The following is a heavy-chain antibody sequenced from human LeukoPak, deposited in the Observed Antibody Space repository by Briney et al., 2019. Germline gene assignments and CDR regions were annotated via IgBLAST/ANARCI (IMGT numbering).Heavy chain of an antibody. CDR1: GFTFSSYG. D-gene: IGHD3-10*01. J-gene: IGHJ4*02. V-gene: IGHV3-30*18. Sequence: PGGSLRLSCAASGFTFSSYGMHWVRQAPGKGLEWVAVISYDGSSKYYADSVKGRFTISRDNSKNTLYLQMNSLRAEDTAVYYCAKDGSELTYYFDYWGQGTLVTVSS. CDR2: ISYDGSSK. CDR3: AKDGSELTYYFDY.